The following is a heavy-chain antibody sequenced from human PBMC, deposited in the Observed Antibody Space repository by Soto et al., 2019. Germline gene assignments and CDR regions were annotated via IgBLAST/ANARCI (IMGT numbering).Heavy chain of an antibody. J-gene: IGHJ4*02. CDR3: ARIGSYYDFWSGHPTPSYYFDY. D-gene: IGHD3-3*01. V-gene: IGHV4-39*01. Sequence: SETLSLTCTVSGGSISSSSYYWGWIRQPPGKGLEWIGSIYYSGSTYYNPSLKSRVTISVDTSKNQFSLKLSSVTAADTAVYYCARIGSYYDFWSGHPTPSYYFDYWGQGTLVTVSS. CDR2: IYYSGST. CDR1: GGSISSSSYY.